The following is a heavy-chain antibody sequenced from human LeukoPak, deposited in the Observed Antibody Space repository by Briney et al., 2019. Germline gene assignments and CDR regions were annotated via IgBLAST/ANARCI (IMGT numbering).Heavy chain of an antibody. CDR1: GFTFSSYS. Sequence: GGSLRLSCAASGFTFSSYSMNWVRQAPGKGLEWVSSISSCSSYIYYADSVKGRFTISRDNAKNSLYLQMNSLRAEDTAVYYCARDLLGYSSSSVGYWGQGTLVTVSS. CDR2: ISSCSSYI. V-gene: IGHV3-21*01. D-gene: IGHD6-13*01. CDR3: ARDLLGYSSSSVGY. J-gene: IGHJ4*02.